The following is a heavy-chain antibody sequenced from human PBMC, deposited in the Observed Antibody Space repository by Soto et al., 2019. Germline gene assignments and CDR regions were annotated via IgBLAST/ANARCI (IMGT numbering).Heavy chain of an antibody. CDR1: GGSISSHY. CDR2: IHDSGNT. CDR3: ARGGWYHDY. V-gene: IGHV4-59*11. D-gene: IGHD6-19*01. Sequence: QVQLQESGPRLVKPSETLSLTCTVSGGSISSHYWSWIRQPPGKGLECMGYIHDSGNTNYNPSLTSRVTLSVDTSNNHCSLKLTSVTAADTAVYYFARGGWYHDYWGQGTLLTVSS. J-gene: IGHJ4*02.